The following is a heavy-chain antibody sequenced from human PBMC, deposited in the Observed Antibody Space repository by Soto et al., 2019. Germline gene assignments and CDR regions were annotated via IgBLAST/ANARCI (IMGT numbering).Heavy chain of an antibody. CDR2: ISAYNGNT. CDR1: GYTFTSYG. D-gene: IGHD5-12*01. V-gene: IGHV1-18*01. J-gene: IGHJ5*02. Sequence: ASVKVSCKASGYTFTSYGISWVRQAPGQGLEWMGWISAYNGNTNYAQKLQGRATMTTDTSTSTAYMELRSLRSDDTAVYYCARGRPLTGYSGYDFSGWFDPWGQGTLVTVSS. CDR3: ARGRPLTGYSGYDFSGWFDP.